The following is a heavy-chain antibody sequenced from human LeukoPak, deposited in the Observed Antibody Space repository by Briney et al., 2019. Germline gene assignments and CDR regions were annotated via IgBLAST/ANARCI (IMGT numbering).Heavy chain of an antibody. CDR3: ARILTIFGVVIRFPGY. CDR2: MNPNSGNT. D-gene: IGHD3-3*01. Sequence: ASVKVSCKASGYTFTSYDINWVRQATGQGLEWMGWMNPNSGNTGYAQKFQGRVTMTRNTSISTAYMELSSLRSEDTAVYYCARILTIFGVVIRFPGYWGQGTLVTVSS. J-gene: IGHJ4*02. CDR1: GYTFTSYD. V-gene: IGHV1-8*01.